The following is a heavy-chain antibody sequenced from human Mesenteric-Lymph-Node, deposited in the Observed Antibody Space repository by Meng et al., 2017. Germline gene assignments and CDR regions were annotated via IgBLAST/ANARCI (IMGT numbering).Heavy chain of an antibody. CDR2: IYYSGST. CDR1: GGSISSGGNY. V-gene: IGHV4-31*01. D-gene: IGHD5-24*01. Sequence: QPSGPDLVTPSQTLSLPCTVSGGSISSGGNYWSWSRQHAVKGLEWIGYIYYSGSTYYNPSLKSLVTISVDTSKNQFSLKLSSVTAADTAVYYCATQESRDGHNPYWGQGTLVTVSS. J-gene: IGHJ4*02. CDR3: ATQESRDGHNPY.